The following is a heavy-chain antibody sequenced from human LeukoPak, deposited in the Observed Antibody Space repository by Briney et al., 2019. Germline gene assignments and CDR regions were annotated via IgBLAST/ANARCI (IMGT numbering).Heavy chain of an antibody. Sequence: PGGSLRLSCAASGFTFSSYEMNWVRQAPGKGLEWVSYISSSGSTIYYADSVKGRFTISRDNPKNSLYLQMNSLRAEDTAVYYCARGGMDFDWLLSQLFDYWGQGTLVTVSS. J-gene: IGHJ4*02. CDR2: ISSSGSTI. CDR1: GFTFSSYE. D-gene: IGHD3-9*01. V-gene: IGHV3-48*03. CDR3: ARGGMDFDWLLSQLFDY.